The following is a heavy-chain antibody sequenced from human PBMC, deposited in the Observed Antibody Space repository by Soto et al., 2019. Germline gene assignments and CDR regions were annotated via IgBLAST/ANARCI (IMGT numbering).Heavy chain of an antibody. CDR1: GYTVTDLS. Sequence: ASVKVSCKVSGYTVTDLSIHWVRQSPGKGLEWMANFEPEDGEIVYAQKFQGRVKVTEDTSANTAYLELSSLTSDDTAVYYCAVESPTKEITPLHYKGLDVWGQGTMVTVSS. J-gene: IGHJ6*02. V-gene: IGHV1-24*01. D-gene: IGHD4-4*01. CDR2: FEPEDGEI. CDR3: AVESPTKEITPLHYKGLDV.